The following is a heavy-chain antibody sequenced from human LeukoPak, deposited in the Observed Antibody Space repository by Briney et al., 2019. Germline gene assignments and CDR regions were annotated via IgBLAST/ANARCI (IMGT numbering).Heavy chain of an antibody. V-gene: IGHV4-39*01. Sequence: SETLSLTCTVSGGSISSSSYYWGWIRQPPGKGLEWIGSIYYSGSTYYNPSLKSRVTISVDTSKNQFSLKLSSVTAADTAVYYCARQPLLEWLLVGPYYYMDVWGKGTTVTVSS. CDR3: ARQPLLEWLLVGPYYYMDV. D-gene: IGHD3-3*01. CDR1: GGSISSSSYY. CDR2: IYYSGST. J-gene: IGHJ6*03.